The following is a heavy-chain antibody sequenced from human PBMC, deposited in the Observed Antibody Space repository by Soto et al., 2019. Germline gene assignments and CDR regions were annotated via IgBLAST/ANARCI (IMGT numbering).Heavy chain of an antibody. CDR2: IYPGDSDT. D-gene: IGHD2-21*02. Sequence: GETLKISCKGSGYSFTTYWIVWVRQMPGKGLEWMGIIYPGDSDTRYSPSFQGQVTISADKSISTAYLQWSGLKASDTAIYYCARGGLAHCGGDCPKYYYGMDVWGQGTTVTVYS. CDR1: GYSFTTYW. J-gene: IGHJ6*02. CDR3: ARGGLAHCGGDCPKYYYGMDV. V-gene: IGHV5-51*01.